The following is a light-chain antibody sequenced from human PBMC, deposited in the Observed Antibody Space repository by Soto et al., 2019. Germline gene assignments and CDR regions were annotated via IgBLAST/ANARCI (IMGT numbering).Light chain of an antibody. CDR2: AAS. Sequence: IQLTQSPSSLSASVGDRVTITCRASQGISSYLAWYQQKPGKAPKLLIYAASTLQSGVPSRFNGSGSGTDFTVTISSLQPEDFATYYCQQLNSYPRTFGQGTKVEIK. CDR1: QGISSY. CDR3: QQLNSYPRT. J-gene: IGKJ1*01. V-gene: IGKV1-9*01.